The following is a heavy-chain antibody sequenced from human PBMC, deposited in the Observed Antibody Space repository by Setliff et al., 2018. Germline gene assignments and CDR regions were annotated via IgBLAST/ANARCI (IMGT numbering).Heavy chain of an antibody. J-gene: IGHJ6*02. CDR3: ARLSSSGGFYDYYYGMDV. CDR2: IYHSGYT. Sequence: PSETLSLTCTVSGGSISPYYWSWIRQPPGKGLEWIGYIYHSGYTSYNPSLKSRVTLSVDTSKNQFSLKLSSVTAADTAVYYCARLSSSGGFYDYYYGMDVWGQGTTVTVSS. CDR1: GGSISPYY. D-gene: IGHD6-6*01. V-gene: IGHV4-59*08.